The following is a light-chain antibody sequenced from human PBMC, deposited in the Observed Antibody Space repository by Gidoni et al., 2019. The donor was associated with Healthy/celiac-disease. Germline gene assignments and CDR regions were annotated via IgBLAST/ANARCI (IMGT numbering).Light chain of an antibody. CDR1: QSISSY. CDR2: AAS. J-gene: IGKJ1*01. CDR3: QQSYSTHPWT. Sequence: DIQMTQSPSSLSASVGDRVTITCRASQSISSYLNWYQQKPGKAPNLLIYAASSLQSGVPSRFSGSGSGTDFTLTISSLQPEDFATYYCQQSYSTHPWTFXQXSRVEIK. V-gene: IGKV1-39*01.